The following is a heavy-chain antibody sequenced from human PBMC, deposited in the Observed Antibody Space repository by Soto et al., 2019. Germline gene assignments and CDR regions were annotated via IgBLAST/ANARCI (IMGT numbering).Heavy chain of an antibody. Sequence: GESLKISCKGSGYSFTSYWISWVRQMPGKGLEWMGRIDPSDSYTNYSPSFQGHVTISADKSISTAYLQWSSLKASDTAMYYCARHDPLYYGSGCGLYYYYGMDVWGQGTTVTVSS. V-gene: IGHV5-10-1*01. D-gene: IGHD3-10*01. J-gene: IGHJ6*02. CDR2: IDPSDSYT. CDR1: GYSFTSYW. CDR3: ARHDPLYYGSGCGLYYYYGMDV.